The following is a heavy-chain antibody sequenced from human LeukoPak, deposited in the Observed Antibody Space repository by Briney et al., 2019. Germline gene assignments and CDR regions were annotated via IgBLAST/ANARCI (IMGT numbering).Heavy chain of an antibody. CDR3: ARHLSGVTGYTYGRGIDY. CDR2: IKKDGSEK. Sequence: GGTLRLSCAASGFTFSSYGMSWVRQAPGKGLEWVANIKKDGSEKYYVDSVKGRFTISRDSAKTSLYLQMISLRAEDTAVYYWARHLSGVTGYTYGRGIDYWGQGTLVTVSS. V-gene: IGHV3-7*01. CDR1: GFTFSSYG. D-gene: IGHD5-18*01. J-gene: IGHJ4*02.